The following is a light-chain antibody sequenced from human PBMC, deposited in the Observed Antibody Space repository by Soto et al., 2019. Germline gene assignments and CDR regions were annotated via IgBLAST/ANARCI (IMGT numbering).Light chain of an antibody. CDR2: IAS. V-gene: IGKV3-15*01. CDR1: QSISFN. Sequence: EIVMTQSPAALSVSPGERVTLSCRASQSISFNLAWYQQKPGQAPRLLIYIASTRAAGIPARFSGSGSGTDFTLTITRLEPEDFAVYYCQQYVTSSPRTFGQGTKVEIK. J-gene: IGKJ1*01. CDR3: QQYVTSSPRT.